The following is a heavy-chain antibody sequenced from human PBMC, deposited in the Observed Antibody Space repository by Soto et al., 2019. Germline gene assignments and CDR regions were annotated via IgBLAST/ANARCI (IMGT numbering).Heavy chain of an antibody. J-gene: IGHJ1*01. CDR1: GYSISSGSY. CDR2: TYHGGTT. Sequence: SNTLYITCTFYGYSISSGSYCGWIRQPPGTGPEWIASTYHGGTTFYNPSLKSRVTVSVDKSNNQFSLKLRSVTAADTAVYYFAKAHVMVVSGITFEY. D-gene: IGHD2-21*02. V-gene: IGHV4-38-2*02. CDR3: AKAHVMVVSGITFEY.